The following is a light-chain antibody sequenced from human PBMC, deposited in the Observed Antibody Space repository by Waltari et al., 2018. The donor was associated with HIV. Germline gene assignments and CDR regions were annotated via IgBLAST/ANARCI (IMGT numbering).Light chain of an antibody. J-gene: IGLJ1*01. Sequence: QSVLTQPPSVSAAPGRKVTISCSGSSSNIGNTFLSWYQQLPGTAPKLMIYDVSKWPSGVPDRFSGSKSGNTASLTISGLQAEDEADYYCCSYAGTYTYVFGTGTKVTVL. V-gene: IGLV2-11*02. CDR1: SSNIGNTF. CDR2: DVS. CDR3: CSYAGTYTYV.